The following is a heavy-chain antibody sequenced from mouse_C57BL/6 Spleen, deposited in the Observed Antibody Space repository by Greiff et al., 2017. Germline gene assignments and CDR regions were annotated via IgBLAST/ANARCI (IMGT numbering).Heavy chain of an antibody. Sequence: QVQLQQPGAELVKPGASVKLSCKASGYTFTSYWMHWVKQRPGQGLEWIGMIHPNSGSTNYNEKFKSKATLTVDKSSSTAYMQLSSLTSEDSAVYYWARWDYYGGYFDVWGTGTTVTVSS. CDR3: ARWDYYGGYFDV. CDR2: IHPNSGST. V-gene: IGHV1-64*01. CDR1: GYTFTSYW. J-gene: IGHJ1*03. D-gene: IGHD1-1*01.